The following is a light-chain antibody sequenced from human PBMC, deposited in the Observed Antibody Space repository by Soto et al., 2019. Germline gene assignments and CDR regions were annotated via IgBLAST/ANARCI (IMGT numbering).Light chain of an antibody. V-gene: IGLV1-40*01. Sequence: QSVLTQPPSVSGAPGQRVTISCTGTSSNIGAGYDVHWYLQLPGTAPKLLIYGNINRPSGVPDRFSGSESGTSASLAITGLQAEDEADYYCQSFDSSLSGWVFGGGTKVTVL. CDR2: GNI. CDR3: QSFDSSLSGWV. CDR1: SSNIGAGYD. J-gene: IGLJ3*02.